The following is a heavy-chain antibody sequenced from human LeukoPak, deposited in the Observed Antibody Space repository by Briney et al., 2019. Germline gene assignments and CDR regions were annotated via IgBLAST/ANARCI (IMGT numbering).Heavy chain of an antibody. Sequence: SETLSLTCTVSGGSISRGSHYWGWIRQPPGKGLEWIGSIYYSGSTSGSTYYNPSLKSRVTISADPSKTQFSLQLSSVTAADTAVYYCARRDARYSYGWWGQGTLVAVSS. D-gene: IGHD5-18*01. J-gene: IGHJ4*02. CDR1: GGSISRGSHY. CDR3: ARRDARYSYGW. V-gene: IGHV4-39*07. CDR2: IYYSGSTSGST.